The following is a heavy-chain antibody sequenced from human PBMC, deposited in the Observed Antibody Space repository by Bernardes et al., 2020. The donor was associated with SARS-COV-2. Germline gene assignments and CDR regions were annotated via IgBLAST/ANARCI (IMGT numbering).Heavy chain of an antibody. V-gene: IGHV3-21*01. CDR2: ISSSSYI. Sequence: GGSLRLSCAASGFTFSSYSMNWVRQAPGKGLEWVSSISSSSYIYYADSVKGRFTISRDNAKNSLYLQMNSLRAEDTAVYYCATPRGSGYYDSSGLDYWGQGTLVTVSS. J-gene: IGHJ4*02. CDR1: GFTFSSYS. CDR3: ATPRGSGYYDSSGLDY. D-gene: IGHD3-22*01.